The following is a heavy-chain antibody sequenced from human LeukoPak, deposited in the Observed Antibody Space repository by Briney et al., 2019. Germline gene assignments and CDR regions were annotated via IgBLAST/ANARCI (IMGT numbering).Heavy chain of an antibody. Sequence: ASVKVSCKASGGTFSSYAISWVRQAPGQGLEWMGRIIPILGIANYAQKSQGRVTITADKSTSTAYMELSSLRSEDTAVYYCARDGMTVAGISNYWGQGTLVTVSS. CDR3: ARDGMTVAGISNY. CDR1: GGTFSSYA. CDR2: IIPILGIA. D-gene: IGHD6-19*01. J-gene: IGHJ4*02. V-gene: IGHV1-69*04.